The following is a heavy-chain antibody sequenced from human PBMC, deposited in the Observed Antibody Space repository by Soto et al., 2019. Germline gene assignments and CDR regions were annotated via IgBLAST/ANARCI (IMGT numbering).Heavy chain of an antibody. Sequence: QVQLVQSGAEVQKPGSSVKVSCKASGDTFSSHGITWVRQAPGQGLEWMGGIIPMFDTTNYAQKLKGRVTITADKSTSTAYMELRSLRSEDTAVYYCARGAAAGSYYGMDVWGQGTTVTVSS. CDR3: ARGAAAGSYYGMDV. CDR1: GDTFSSHG. CDR2: IIPMFDTT. J-gene: IGHJ6*02. V-gene: IGHV1-69*06. D-gene: IGHD6-13*01.